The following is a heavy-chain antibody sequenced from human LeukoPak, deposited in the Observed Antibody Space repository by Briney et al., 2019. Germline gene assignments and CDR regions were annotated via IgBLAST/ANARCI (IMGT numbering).Heavy chain of an antibody. V-gene: IGHV3-23*01. CDR1: GFTFITYA. Sequence: GGSLRLSCAASGFTFITYAMSWVRQAPGKGLEWVSVFSGSGGSTYYADSVKGRFTISRDNSRNTLCLQMNSLRAEDTAVYYCAKSVAGYNSGGFDYWGQGTLVTVSS. J-gene: IGHJ4*02. CDR3: AKSVAGYNSGGFDY. CDR2: FSGSGGST. D-gene: IGHD6-19*01.